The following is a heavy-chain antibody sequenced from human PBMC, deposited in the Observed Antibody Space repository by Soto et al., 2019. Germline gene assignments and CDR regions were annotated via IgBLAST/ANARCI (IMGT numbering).Heavy chain of an antibody. Sequence: EVQLLESGGGLVQPGGSLRLSCAASGFTFSSYAMSWVRQAPGKGLEWVSAISGSGGSTYYADSVKGRFTISRDNSKNTLYLQMNSLRAEDTAVYYCANDSGEDDYGDYYWGQGTLVTVSS. V-gene: IGHV3-23*01. CDR2: ISGSGGST. CDR3: ANDSGEDDYGDYY. J-gene: IGHJ4*02. D-gene: IGHD4-17*01. CDR1: GFTFSSYA.